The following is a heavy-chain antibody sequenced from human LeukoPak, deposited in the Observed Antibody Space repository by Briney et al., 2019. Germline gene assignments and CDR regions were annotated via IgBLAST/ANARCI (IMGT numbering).Heavy chain of an antibody. CDR3: ARHGIPYNWFDP. V-gene: IGHV4-59*08. D-gene: IGHD1-14*01. CDR2: IYYSGST. CDR1: GGSISSYY. Sequence: SETLSLTCTVSGGSISSYYWSWIRQPPGKGLEWLGYIYYSGSTNYNPSLKSRVTISVDTSKNQFSLKLSSVTAADTAVYYCARHGIPYNWFDPWGQGTLVTVSS. J-gene: IGHJ5*02.